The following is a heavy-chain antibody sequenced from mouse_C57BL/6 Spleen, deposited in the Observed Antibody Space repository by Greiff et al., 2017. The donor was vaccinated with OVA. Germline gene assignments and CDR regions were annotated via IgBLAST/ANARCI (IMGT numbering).Heavy chain of an antibody. D-gene: IGHD1-1*01. CDR1: GSTFTSYW. CDR3: ARSEYYGSSDYFDY. V-gene: IGHV1-52*01. J-gene: IGHJ2*01. Sequence: QVQLQQPGADLVRPGSSVKLSCKASGSTFTSYWMHWVKPRPIQGLEWIGNITPSDSETHYNQKFKDKATLTVDKSSSTAYMQLSSLTSEDSAVYYCARSEYYGSSDYFDYWGQGTTLTVSS. CDR2: ITPSDSET.